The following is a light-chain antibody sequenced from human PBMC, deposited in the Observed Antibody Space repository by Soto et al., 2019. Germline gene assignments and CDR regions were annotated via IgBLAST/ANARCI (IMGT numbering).Light chain of an antibody. CDR1: QSVSNNY. V-gene: IGKV3-20*01. Sequence: EIVLTQSPGTLSLSPGERATLSCRASQSVSNNYLAWYQQKPGQAPRLLIYGASNRATGITDRFSGSGSGTDFTLTISRLEHEDVAVHYCQQYGSSGTFGQVTKGDI. J-gene: IGKJ1*01. CDR2: GAS. CDR3: QQYGSSGT.